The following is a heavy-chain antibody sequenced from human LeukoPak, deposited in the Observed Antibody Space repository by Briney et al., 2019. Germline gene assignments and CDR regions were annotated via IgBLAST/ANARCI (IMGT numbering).Heavy chain of an antibody. CDR2: INHSGST. J-gene: IGHJ4*02. CDR3: ARGGFYCGGDCYVDY. CDR1: GGSLSTYY. D-gene: IGHD2-21*02. Sequence: PSETLSLTCAVYGGSLSTYYWRWIRQPPGKGLEWIGEINHSGSTNYNPSLKSRVTISVDTSKNQFSLKLSSVTAADTAVYYCARGGFYCGGDCYVDYWGQGTLVTVSS. V-gene: IGHV4-34*01.